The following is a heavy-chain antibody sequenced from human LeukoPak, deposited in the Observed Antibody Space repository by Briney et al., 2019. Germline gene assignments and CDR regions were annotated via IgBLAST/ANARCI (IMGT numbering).Heavy chain of an antibody. CDR3: ARQSVYSSGWAPEYFQH. Sequence: SQTLSLTCTVSGGSISNGGYYWSWIRQHPGKGLEWIGYIYYSGSTYYNPSLKSRVTISRDTSKNQFSLNLNSVTAADTAVYYCARQSVYSSGWAPEYFQHWGQGTLVTVSS. V-gene: IGHV4-31*03. J-gene: IGHJ1*01. CDR2: IYYSGST. D-gene: IGHD6-19*01. CDR1: GGSISNGGYY.